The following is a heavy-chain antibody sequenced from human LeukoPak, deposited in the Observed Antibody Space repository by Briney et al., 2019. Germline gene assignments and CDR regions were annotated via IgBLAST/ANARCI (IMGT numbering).Heavy chain of an antibody. V-gene: IGHV3-48*02. Sequence: PGGSLRLSCAASGFTFSSFSMNWVRQAPGRGLEWISYISSSSSTIYADSVKGRFTISRDNAKNSLYLQMNSLRDEDTAVYYCARSLGSDYWGRGTLVTVSS. CDR2: ISSSSSTI. CDR3: ARSLGSDY. J-gene: IGHJ4*02. CDR1: GFTFSSFS. D-gene: IGHD2-2*03.